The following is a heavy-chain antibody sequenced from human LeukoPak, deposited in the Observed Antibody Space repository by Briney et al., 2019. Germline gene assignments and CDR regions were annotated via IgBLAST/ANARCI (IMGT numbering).Heavy chain of an antibody. CDR2: ISSSSSYI. CDR1: GFTFSSYS. CDR3: ARDPFYSNTLDY. J-gene: IGHJ4*02. Sequence: GVSLRLSCAASGFTFSSYSMNWVRQAPGKGLEWVSSISSSSSYIYYADSVKARFTISRDNAKNSLYLQMNSLRAEDTAVYYCARDPFYSNTLDYWGQGTLVTVSS. D-gene: IGHD4-11*01. V-gene: IGHV3-21*01.